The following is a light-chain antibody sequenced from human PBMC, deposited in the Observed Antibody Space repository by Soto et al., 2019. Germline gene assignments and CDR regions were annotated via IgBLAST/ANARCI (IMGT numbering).Light chain of an antibody. Sequence: EIVLTPSPGTLSLSPGERATLSCRASQSLSSSFLAWYQQKPGQAPRLFIYGASDRATGIPDRFSASGSGTDFTLTISRLEPQDFAIYYCQQYGDSPLTFGGGTKVDIK. CDR3: QQYGDSPLT. CDR1: QSLSSSF. CDR2: GAS. V-gene: IGKV3-20*01. J-gene: IGKJ4*01.